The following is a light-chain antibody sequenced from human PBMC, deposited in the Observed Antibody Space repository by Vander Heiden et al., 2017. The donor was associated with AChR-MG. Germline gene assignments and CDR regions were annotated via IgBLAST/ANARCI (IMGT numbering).Light chain of an antibody. CDR3: SSYAGSNIHVL. V-gene: IGLV2-8*01. CDR1: SSDIGDSVY. Sequence: QSALTQPPSASGSLGQSVTISCTGTSSDIGDSVYVSWYQQYPGKAPRLIIFEVSQRPSGVPDRFSGSKSGNTASLTVSGLQAEDEADYYCSSYAGSNIHVLFGGGTKLTVL. CDR2: EVS. J-gene: IGLJ2*01.